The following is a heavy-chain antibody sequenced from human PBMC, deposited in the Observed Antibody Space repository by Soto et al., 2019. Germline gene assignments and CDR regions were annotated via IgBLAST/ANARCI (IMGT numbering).Heavy chain of an antibody. CDR1: GFTFSDHY. CDR3: ARGKDYFDN. Sequence: QVFLVESGGGFVKPGGSLRLSCVGSGFTFSDHYMTWVRQAPGKGLEWVSSISSGDNFIYYAGSVKGRFSISRDNAKNSLSLQMNSLNAEDTVVYYCARGKDYFDNWGQGTLVTVSS. CDR2: ISSGDNFI. V-gene: IGHV3-11*01. J-gene: IGHJ4*02.